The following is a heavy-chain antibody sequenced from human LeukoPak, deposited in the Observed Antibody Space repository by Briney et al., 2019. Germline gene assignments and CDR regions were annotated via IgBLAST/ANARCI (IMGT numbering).Heavy chain of an antibody. CDR1: GFTFSSYE. CDR3: ARDLYDSSGYYYPAPEYFQH. CDR2: ISSSGSTI. Sequence: PGGSLRLSCAASGFTFSSYEMNWVRQAPGKGLERVSYISSSGSTIYYADSVKGRFTISRDNAKNSLYLQMNSLRAEDTAVYYCARDLYDSSGYYYPAPEYFQHWGQGTLVTVSS. D-gene: IGHD3-22*01. J-gene: IGHJ1*01. V-gene: IGHV3-48*03.